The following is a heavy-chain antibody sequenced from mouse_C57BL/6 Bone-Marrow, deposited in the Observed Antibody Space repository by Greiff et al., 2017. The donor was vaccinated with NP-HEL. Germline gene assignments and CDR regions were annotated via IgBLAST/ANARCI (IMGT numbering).Heavy chain of an antibody. CDR3: VRQVVAHWYFDV. V-gene: IGHV10-1*01. CDR2: IRSKSNNYAT. CDR1: GFSFNTYA. J-gene: IGHJ1*03. Sequence: EVQRVESGGGLVQPKGSLKLSCAASGFSFNTYAMNWVRQAPGKGLEWVARIRSKSNNYATYYADSVKDRFTISRDDSESMLYLQMNNLKTEDTAMYYCVRQVVAHWYFDVWGTGTTVTVSS. D-gene: IGHD1-1*01.